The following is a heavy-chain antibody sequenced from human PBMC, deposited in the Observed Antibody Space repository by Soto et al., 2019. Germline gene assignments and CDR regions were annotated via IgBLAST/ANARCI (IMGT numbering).Heavy chain of an antibody. CDR2: IYYSGST. J-gene: IGHJ5*02. CDR1: GGSISSSSYY. CDR3: ARVRLYCSGGSCYSFDRFARYNWFDP. Sequence: SETRSLTCTVGGGSISSSSYYWGWIRQPPGKGLEWIGSIYYSGSTYYNPSLKSRVTISVDTSKNQFSLRLSSVTAADTAVYYCARVRLYCSGGSCYSFDRFARYNWFDPWGQGTLVTVSS. D-gene: IGHD2-15*01. V-gene: IGHV4-39*07.